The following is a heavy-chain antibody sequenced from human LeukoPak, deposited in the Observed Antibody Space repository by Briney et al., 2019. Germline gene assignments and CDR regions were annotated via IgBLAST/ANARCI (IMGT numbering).Heavy chain of an antibody. CDR2: INPNSGGT. Sequence: VASVKVSCEASGYTFTGYYMHWVRQAPGQGLEWMGWINPNSGGTNYAQKFQGRVTMTRDTSISTAYMELSRLRSDDTAVYYCARDRRASGSPYFDYWGQGTLVTVSS. J-gene: IGHJ4*02. V-gene: IGHV1-2*02. CDR1: GYTFTGYY. CDR3: ARDRRASGSPYFDY. D-gene: IGHD1-26*01.